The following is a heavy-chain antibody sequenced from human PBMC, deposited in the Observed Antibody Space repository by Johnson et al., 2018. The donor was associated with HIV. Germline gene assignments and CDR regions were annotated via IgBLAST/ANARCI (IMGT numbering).Heavy chain of an antibody. CDR2: IYTDGRA. J-gene: IGHJ3*02. CDR3: ARAYSGSYSPRSAFDI. Sequence: MLLVESGGGLIQPGGSLRLSCAASGFTVSSKYMSWVRQAPGKGLEWVSLIYTDGRAYYADSVKGRFTISRDNSKNTVYLQMNSLRAEDTALYYCARAYSGSYSPRSAFDIWGQGTMVTVSS. D-gene: IGHD1-26*01. V-gene: IGHV3-53*01. CDR1: GFTVSSKY.